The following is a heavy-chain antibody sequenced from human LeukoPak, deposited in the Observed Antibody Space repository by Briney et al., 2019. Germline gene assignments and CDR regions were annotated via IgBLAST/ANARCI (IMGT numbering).Heavy chain of an antibody. CDR1: GYTFSGYA. D-gene: IGHD5-24*01. J-gene: IGHJ4*02. CDR3: ARGIWSATRVDYYLDN. CDR2: INAGNGHT. Sequence: ASVKVSCKASGYTFSGYAIHWVRQAPGQRFEWMGWINAGNGHTKYSQNFQGRVAITRDSSANIVYMELSSLTSEDTAVYYCARGIWSATRVDYYLDNWGQGTLVTVSS. V-gene: IGHV1-3*01.